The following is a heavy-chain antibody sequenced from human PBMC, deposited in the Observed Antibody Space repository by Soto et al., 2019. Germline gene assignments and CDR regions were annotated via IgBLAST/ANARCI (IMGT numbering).Heavy chain of an antibody. CDR3: ARSGLDYDILTGPTDY. Sequence: SETLSLTCTVSGGSISSGGYYWSWIRQHPGKGLEWIGYIYYSGSTYYNPSLKSRVTISVDTSKNQFSLKLSSVTAADTAVYYCARSGLDYDILTGPTDYWGQRTLVAVSS. D-gene: IGHD3-9*01. J-gene: IGHJ4*02. CDR1: GGSISSGGYY. CDR2: IYYSGST. V-gene: IGHV4-31*03.